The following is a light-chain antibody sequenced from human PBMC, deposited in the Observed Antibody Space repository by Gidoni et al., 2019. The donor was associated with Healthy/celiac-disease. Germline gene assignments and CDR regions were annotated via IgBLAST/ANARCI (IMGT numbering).Light chain of an antibody. CDR3: QQYGSSPPYT. V-gene: IGKV3-20*01. Sequence: EIVLTQSPGTLSLSPGERATLSCRASQSVSSSYLAWYQQKPGQAPRLLTYGASIRATGIADRCSGSGAGTDFTRTIRRREPEDVAVDYCQQYGSSPPYTFGQGTKLEIK. CDR2: GAS. J-gene: IGKJ2*01. CDR1: QSVSSSY.